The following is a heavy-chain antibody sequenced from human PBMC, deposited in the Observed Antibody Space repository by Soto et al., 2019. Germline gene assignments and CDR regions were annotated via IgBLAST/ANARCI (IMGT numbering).Heavy chain of an antibody. CDR2: IWYDGSNK. V-gene: IGHV3-33*01. J-gene: IGHJ6*02. D-gene: IGHD1-1*01. Sequence: GGSLRLSCAASGFTFSSYGMHWVRQAPGKGLEWVAVIWYDGSNKYYADSVKGRFTISRDNSKNTLYLQMNSLRAEDTAVYYCATETGRYYYYYYAMDVWGQGTTVTVSS. CDR3: ATETGRYYYYYYAMDV. CDR1: GFTFSSYG.